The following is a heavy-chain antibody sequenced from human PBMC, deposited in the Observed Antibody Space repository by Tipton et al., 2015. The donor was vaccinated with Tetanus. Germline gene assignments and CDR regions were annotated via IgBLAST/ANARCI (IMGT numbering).Heavy chain of an antibody. Sequence: PGLVKPSQTLSVTCVISGDRLSSDIAAWYWIRQSPSRGLEWLGRTYYRSKWYSDYAVSVRSRITINPDTSKNQFSLQLNSVTPEDTAVYYGARYSSGWYIDYWGQGTLVTVSS. V-gene: IGHV6-1*01. CDR3: ARYSSGWYIDY. CDR1: GDRLSSDIAA. D-gene: IGHD6-19*01. J-gene: IGHJ4*02. CDR2: TYYRSKWYS.